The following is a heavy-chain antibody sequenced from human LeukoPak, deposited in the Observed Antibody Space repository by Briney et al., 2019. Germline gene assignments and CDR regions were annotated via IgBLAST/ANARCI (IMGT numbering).Heavy chain of an antibody. CDR1: GYTFTSYG. D-gene: IGHD3-3*01. CDR2: ISAYNGNT. CDR3: ARDRSYYDFWSGYYPYYYYYYMDV. J-gene: IGHJ6*03. V-gene: IGHV1-18*01. Sequence: ASVKVSCKASGYTFTSYGISWVRQAPGQGLEWMGWISAYNGNTNYAQKLQGRVTMTTDTSTSTAYMELRSLGSDDTAVYYCARDRSYYDFWSGYYPYYYYYYMDVWGKGTTVTVSS.